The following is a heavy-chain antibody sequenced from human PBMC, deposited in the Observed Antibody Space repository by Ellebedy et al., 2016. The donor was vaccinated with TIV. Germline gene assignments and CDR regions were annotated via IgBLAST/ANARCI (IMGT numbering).Heavy chain of an antibody. D-gene: IGHD6-19*01. CDR3: ARGIAVAGYYYYGMDV. CDR2: ISSSSTI. V-gene: IGHV3-48*01. Sequence: GESLKISXAASGFTFSSYSMNWVRQAPGKGLEWVSYISSSSTIYYADSVKGRFTISRDNAKNSLYLQMNSLRAEDTAVYYCARGIAVAGYYYYGMDVWGQGTTVTVSS. CDR1: GFTFSSYS. J-gene: IGHJ6*02.